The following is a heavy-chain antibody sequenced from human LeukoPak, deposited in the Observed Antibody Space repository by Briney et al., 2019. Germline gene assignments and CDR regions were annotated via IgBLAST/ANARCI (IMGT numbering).Heavy chain of an antibody. CDR1: GGSFSGYY. CDR3: ATGYSYIDY. Sequence: PSETLSLTCAVYGGSFSGYYWSWTRQPPGKGLEWIGEISHSGSTNYNPSPKSRVTISVDTSKNQFSLKLSSVTAADTAVYYCATGYSYIDYWGQGTLVTVSS. D-gene: IGHD5-18*01. V-gene: IGHV4-34*01. J-gene: IGHJ4*02. CDR2: ISHSGST.